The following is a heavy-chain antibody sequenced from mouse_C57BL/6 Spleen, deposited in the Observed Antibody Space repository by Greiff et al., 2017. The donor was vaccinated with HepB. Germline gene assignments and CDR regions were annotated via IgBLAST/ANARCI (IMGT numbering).Heavy chain of an antibody. V-gene: IGHV3-6*01. CDR2: ISYDGSN. CDR3: AGYDGYPYYAMDY. CDR1: GYSITSGYY. Sequence: EVKLLESGPGLVKPSQSLSLTCSVTGYSITSGYYWNWIRQFPGNKLEWMGYISYDGSNNYNPSLKNRISITRDTSKNQFFLKLNSVTTEDTATYYCAGYDGYPYYAMDYWGQGTSVTVSS. D-gene: IGHD2-3*01. J-gene: IGHJ4*01.